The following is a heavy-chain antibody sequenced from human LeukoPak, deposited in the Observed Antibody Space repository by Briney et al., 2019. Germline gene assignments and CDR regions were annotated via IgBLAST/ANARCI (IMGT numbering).Heavy chain of an antibody. V-gene: IGHV1-2*02. CDR2: INPNSGGT. J-gene: IGHJ3*01. D-gene: IGHD3-22*01. CDR1: GYTFTDYY. Sequence: ASVKVSCKASGYTFTDYYMHWVRQAPGQGLEWMGWINPNSGGTNYAQKFQGRVTMTRDTSISTAYMELSRLRFDDTAVYYCARHYYDTSSVFDVWGQGTRVTVSS. CDR3: ARHYYDTSSVFDV.